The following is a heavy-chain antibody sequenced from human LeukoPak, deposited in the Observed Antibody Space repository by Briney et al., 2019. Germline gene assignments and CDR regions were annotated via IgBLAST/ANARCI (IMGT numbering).Heavy chain of an antibody. CDR2: ISSSGSTI. CDR1: GFTFSDYY. D-gene: IGHD6-13*01. CDR3: ARASRAAAVGHYYYYMDV. Sequence: PGGSLRLSCAASGFTFSDYYMSWIRQAPGKGLEWVSYISSSGSTIYYADSVKGRFTISRDNAKNSLYLQMNSLRAEDTAVYYCARASRAAAVGHYYYYMDVWGKGTTVTVSS. J-gene: IGHJ6*03. V-gene: IGHV3-11*04.